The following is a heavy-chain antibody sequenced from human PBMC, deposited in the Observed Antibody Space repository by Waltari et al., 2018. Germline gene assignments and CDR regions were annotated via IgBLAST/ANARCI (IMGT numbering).Heavy chain of an antibody. CDR1: GGSISSGSYY. CDR3: ARFTVVTLPVDAFDI. D-gene: IGHD2-15*01. Sequence: QVQLQESGPGLVKPSQTLSLTCTVSGGSISSGSYYWSWIRQPAGKGLEWIGRIYTSGSTNDNHALKSRVPISVDTSKNQCSLKLSSVTAADTAVYYCARFTVVTLPVDAFDIWGQGTMVTVSS. V-gene: IGHV4-61*02. J-gene: IGHJ3*02. CDR2: IYTSGST.